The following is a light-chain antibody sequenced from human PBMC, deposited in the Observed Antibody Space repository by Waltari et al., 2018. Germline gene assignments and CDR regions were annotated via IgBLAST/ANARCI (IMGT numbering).Light chain of an antibody. CDR1: QSVGSY. CDR3: QQRGNWPLT. J-gene: IGKJ4*01. CDR2: DTS. V-gene: IGKV3-11*01. Sequence: DIVLTQSRATLSLSPGERATLSCRASQSVGSYLAWYEQKPGQAPRLLFYDTSSRATGVPARFTASRSETDFSLTISSLDPEDFAVYYCQQRGNWPLTFGGGTKVEIK.